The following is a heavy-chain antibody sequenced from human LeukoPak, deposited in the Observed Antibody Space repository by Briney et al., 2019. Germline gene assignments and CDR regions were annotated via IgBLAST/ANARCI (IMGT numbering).Heavy chain of an antibody. D-gene: IGHD3-10*01. CDR2: ISSSSSYI. V-gene: IGHV3-21*01. CDR3: AREGPYYYGSGSPDY. J-gene: IGHJ4*02. CDR1: GFTFSSYS. Sequence: GGSLRLSCAASGFTFSSYSMNWVRQAPGNGLEWVSSISSSSSYIYYADSVKGRFTISRDNAKNSLYLQMNSLRAEDTAVYYCAREGPYYYGSGSPDYWGQGTLVTVSS.